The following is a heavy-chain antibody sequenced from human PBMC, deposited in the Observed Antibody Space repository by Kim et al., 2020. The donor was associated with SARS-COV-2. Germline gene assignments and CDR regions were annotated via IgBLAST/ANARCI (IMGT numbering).Heavy chain of an antibody. CDR1: GGSISSSSYY. V-gene: IGHV4-39*01. CDR2: IYYSGST. J-gene: IGHJ4*02. CDR3: ARHPTAMAAFDY. Sequence: SETLSLTCTVSGGSISSSSYYWGWIRQPPGKGLEWIGSIYYSGSTYYNPSLKSRVTISVDTSKNQFSLKLSSVTAADTAVYYCARHPTAMAAFDYWGQGTLVTVSS. D-gene: IGHD5-18*01.